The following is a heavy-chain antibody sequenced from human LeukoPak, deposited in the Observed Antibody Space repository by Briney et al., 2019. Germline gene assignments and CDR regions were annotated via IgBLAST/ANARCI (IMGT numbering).Heavy chain of an antibody. D-gene: IGHD3-3*01. J-gene: IGHJ5*02. CDR3: AAESYYDFWRGFSKREWFDP. CDR2: IVVGSGNT. CDR1: GFTFTSSA. Sequence: ASVKVSCKASGFTFTSSAMQWVRQARGQRLEWIGWIVVGSGNTNYAQKFQERVTITRDMSTSTAYMELSSLRSEDTAVYYCAAESYYDFWRGFSKREWFDPGGQGTLVTVSS. V-gene: IGHV1-58*02.